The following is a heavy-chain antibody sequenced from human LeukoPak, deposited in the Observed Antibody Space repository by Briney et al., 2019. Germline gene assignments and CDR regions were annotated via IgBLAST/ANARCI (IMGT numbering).Heavy chain of an antibody. CDR3: AKMVREFYTISYYFDY. J-gene: IGHJ4*02. CDR1: GFTIRSYA. CDR2: ISGSGAGT. Sequence: PGGSLRLSCAVSGFTIRSYAMNWVRQAPGKGLEWVSGISGSGAGTYYADSVKGRFTISRDNSKNTLYLQMNSLRAEDTAVYYCAKMVREFYTISYYFDYWGQGTLVTVSS. V-gene: IGHV3-23*01. D-gene: IGHD2-8*01.